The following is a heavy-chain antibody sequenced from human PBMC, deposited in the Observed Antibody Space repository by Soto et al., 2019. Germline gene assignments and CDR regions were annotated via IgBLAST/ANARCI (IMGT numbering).Heavy chain of an antibody. CDR2: IHPSGDT. CDR1: SGSFSTYY. J-gene: IGHJ4*02. D-gene: IGHD3-16*01. CDR3: SRGRDPHEGGRT. Sequence: QVQLQQWGAGLLKPSETLSLTCAVDSGSFSTYYCSWTRQPPGKGLEWIGEIHPSGDTDYNPSLSHRVTISLDTSKDQFSLKLTSVTAADTAVYFCSRGRDPHEGGRTGGQGTLVTVSS. V-gene: IGHV4-34*02.